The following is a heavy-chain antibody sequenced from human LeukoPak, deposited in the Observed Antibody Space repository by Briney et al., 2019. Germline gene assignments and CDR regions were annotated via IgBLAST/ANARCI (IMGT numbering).Heavy chain of an antibody. CDR3: ARHFRPYDSSGLFDY. CDR2: IYYSGST. CDR1: GGSISSYY. Sequence: SETLSLTCTVSGGSISSYYWSWIRQPPGKGLEWIGYIYYSGSTKYNPSLKSRVIISVDTSKNQFSLKLSSVTAADTAVYYCARHFRPYDSSGLFDYWGQGTLVTVSS. V-gene: IGHV4-59*08. D-gene: IGHD3-22*01. J-gene: IGHJ4*02.